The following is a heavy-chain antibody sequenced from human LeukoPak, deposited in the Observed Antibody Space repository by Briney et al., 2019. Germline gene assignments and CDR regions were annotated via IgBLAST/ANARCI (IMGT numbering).Heavy chain of an antibody. CDR3: ARGTYYYDSSGYIGY. Sequence: GGSLRLSCAASGFTFSSYSMNWVRQAPGKGLEWVSYISSSGSTIYYADSVKGRFTISRDNAKNSLYLQMNSLRAEDTAMYYCARGTYYYDSSGYIGYWGQGTLVTVSS. V-gene: IGHV3-48*01. J-gene: IGHJ4*02. CDR1: GFTFSSYS. D-gene: IGHD3-22*01. CDR2: ISSSGSTI.